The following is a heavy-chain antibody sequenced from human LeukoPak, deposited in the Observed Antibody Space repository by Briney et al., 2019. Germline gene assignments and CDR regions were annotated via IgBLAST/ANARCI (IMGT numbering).Heavy chain of an antibody. Sequence: GGSLRLSCAASGFTFDDNGMHWVGHAQGKGVEGGSGISWNSGSIIYADSVKGRFTISRDNANNSLYLQMNSLRAEDTALYYCAKSFRRYYFDYWGQGTLVTVSS. CDR3: AKSFRRYYFDY. J-gene: IGHJ4*02. V-gene: IGHV3-9*01. CDR2: ISWNSGSI. CDR1: GFTFDDNG. D-gene: IGHD3-16*01.